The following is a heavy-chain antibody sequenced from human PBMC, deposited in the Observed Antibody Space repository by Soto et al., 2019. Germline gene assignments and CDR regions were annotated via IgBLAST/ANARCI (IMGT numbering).Heavy chain of an antibody. V-gene: IGHV3-66*02. D-gene: IGHD6-13*01. Sequence: GGSLRLSCAASGFTVSSNYMSWVRQAPGKGLEWVSVIYSGGSTYYADSVKGRFTISRDNSKNTLYLQMNSLRAEDTAVYYCARGWYSSSWYYFDYWGQGTLVTVSS. J-gene: IGHJ4*02. CDR2: IYSGGST. CDR3: ARGWYSSSWYYFDY. CDR1: GFTVSSNY.